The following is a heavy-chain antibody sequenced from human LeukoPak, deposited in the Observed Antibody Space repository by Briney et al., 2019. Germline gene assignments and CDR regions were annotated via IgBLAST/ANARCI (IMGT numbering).Heavy chain of an antibody. D-gene: IGHD3-22*01. J-gene: IGHJ4*02. CDR2: INENAAIT. V-gene: IGHV3-23*01. Sequence: WGSLSLSCAASGFTFSNTGMGWVRQAPGQGLELVSSINENAAITKYADAAIGRFTISRDNSQNILYLQMSRLSVEDTAVYYCTTRYGDSSLHYYFDLWGQGTLVSVSS. CDR3: TTRYGDSSLHYYFDL. CDR1: GFTFSNTG.